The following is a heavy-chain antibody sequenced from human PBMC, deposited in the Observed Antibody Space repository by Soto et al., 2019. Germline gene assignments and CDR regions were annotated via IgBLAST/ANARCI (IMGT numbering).Heavy chain of an antibody. CDR2: FFYTGST. CDR3: ARESYYDSSGDWFDP. CDR1: GGSVTSEHYY. V-gene: IGHV4-61*01. Sequence: SETLSLTCTVSGGSVTSEHYYWNWIRQPPGKGLEWIGYFFYTGSTNYNPSLESRVTISVDKSKNQFSLKLSSVTAADTAVYYCARESYYDSSGDWFDPWGQGTLVTVS. D-gene: IGHD3-22*01. J-gene: IGHJ5*02.